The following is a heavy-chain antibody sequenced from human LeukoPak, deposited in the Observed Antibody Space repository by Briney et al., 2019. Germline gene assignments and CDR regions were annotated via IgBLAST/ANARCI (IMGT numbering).Heavy chain of an antibody. D-gene: IGHD2-2*01. CDR3: ARFIDIVVVPAAVSGVGYFDY. CDR1: GFTFSSYG. Sequence: GGSLRLSCAASGFTFSSYGMHWVRQAPGKGPEWVAVISYDGSNKYYADSVKGRFTISRDNAKNSLYLQMNSLRAEDTAVYYCARFIDIVVVPAAVSGVGYFDYWGQGTLVTVSS. CDR2: ISYDGSNK. V-gene: IGHV3-30*03. J-gene: IGHJ4*02.